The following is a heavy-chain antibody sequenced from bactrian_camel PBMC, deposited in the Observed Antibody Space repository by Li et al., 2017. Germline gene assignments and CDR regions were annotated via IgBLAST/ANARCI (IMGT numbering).Heavy chain of an antibody. Sequence: QVQLVESGGGSVQAGGSLRLSCVVSGDTSRTYCLGWIRQAPGKEREGVAVAVTGSSRTFYADSVKGRFTISKDNAKNTLYLQMNNLKSEDTALYYCATLFSHRPTMITYGYWGQGTQVAVSS. CDR2: AVTGSSRT. J-gene: IGHJ4*01. D-gene: IGHD4*01. V-gene: IGHV3S1*01. CDR3: ATLFSHRPTMITYGY. CDR1: GDTSRTYC.